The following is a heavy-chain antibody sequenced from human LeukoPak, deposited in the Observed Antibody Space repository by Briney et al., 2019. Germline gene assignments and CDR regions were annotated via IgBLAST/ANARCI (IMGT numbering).Heavy chain of an antibody. CDR3: ARGSGSGSYNFDY. J-gene: IGHJ4*02. V-gene: IGHV3-21*01. CDR2: ITSSSSYI. D-gene: IGHD3-10*01. Sequence: GGSLRLSCAASGFTFSSSIMNWVRQAPGKGLEWVSSITSSSSYIYYADSVKGRCTISRDNAKNSLYLQMNSLRAEDTAVYYCARGSGSGSYNFDYWGQGTLVTVSS. CDR1: GFTFSSSI.